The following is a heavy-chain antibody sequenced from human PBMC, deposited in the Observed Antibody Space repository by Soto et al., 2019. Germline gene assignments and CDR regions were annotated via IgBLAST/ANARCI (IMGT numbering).Heavy chain of an antibody. CDR2: ISYDGSNK. Sequence: GGSLRLSCAASGFTFSSYGMHWVRQAPGKGLEWVAVISYDGSNKYYADSVKGRFTISRDNSKNTLYLQMNSLRAEDTAVYYCAKDLNSGSYHYWGQGTLVTVSS. CDR3: AKDLNSGSYHY. J-gene: IGHJ4*02. D-gene: IGHD1-26*01. CDR1: GFTFSSYG. V-gene: IGHV3-30*18.